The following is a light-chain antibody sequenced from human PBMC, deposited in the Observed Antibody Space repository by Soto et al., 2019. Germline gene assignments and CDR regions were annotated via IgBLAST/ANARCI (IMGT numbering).Light chain of an antibody. Sequence: QSALTQPASVSGSPGQSITISCTGTSSDVGNYILVSWYQQHPGKAPKLVIYEGSKRPSGVSTRFSGSKSGNTASLTISGPQAEDEADYYCCSYARSITVFGGGTQLTVL. J-gene: IGLJ7*01. CDR2: EGS. V-gene: IGLV2-23*01. CDR1: SSDVGNYIL. CDR3: CSYARSITV.